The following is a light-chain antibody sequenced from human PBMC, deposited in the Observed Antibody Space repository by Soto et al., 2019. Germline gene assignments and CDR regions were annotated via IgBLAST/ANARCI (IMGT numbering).Light chain of an antibody. CDR1: SSDVGGYNY. CDR3: SSYTSSSTFYV. Sequence: QSALTQPASVSGSPGQSITISCTVNSSDVGGYNYVSWYQQHPGKAPKLMIYEVSNRPSGVSNRFSGSKSGNTASLTISGLQAEDEADYYCSSYTSSSTFYVFGTGTKLTVL. CDR2: EVS. V-gene: IGLV2-14*01. J-gene: IGLJ1*01.